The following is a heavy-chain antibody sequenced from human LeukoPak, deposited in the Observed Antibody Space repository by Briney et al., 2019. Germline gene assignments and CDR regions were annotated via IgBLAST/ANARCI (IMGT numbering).Heavy chain of an antibody. V-gene: IGHV3-13*01. CDR2: IGTAGDT. CDR3: ARGPGGYYGSGNYLWDY. D-gene: IGHD3-10*01. CDR1: GFTFSSYD. J-gene: IGHJ4*02. Sequence: GVLRLSCAASGFTFSSYDMHWVRQTTGKGLEWVSAIGTAGDTYYPGSVKGRFTISRENAKNSLYLQMNSLRAGDTAVYYCARGPGGYYGSGNYLWDYWGQGTLVTVSS.